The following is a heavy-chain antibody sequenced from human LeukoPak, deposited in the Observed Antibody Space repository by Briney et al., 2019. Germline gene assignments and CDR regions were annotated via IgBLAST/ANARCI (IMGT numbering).Heavy chain of an antibody. V-gene: IGHV4-59*01. CDR3: ARDTTMIVVGHAFDI. Sequence: SETLSLTCTVSGGSISSSYWHWIRQSPGKGLGWIGYIFYSGGTSYNPSLKSRVTISGDTPKNQFSLKLSSVTAADTVVYYCARDTTMIVVGHAFDIWGQGTTVTVSS. J-gene: IGHJ3*02. D-gene: IGHD3-22*01. CDR2: IFYSGGT. CDR1: GGSISSSY.